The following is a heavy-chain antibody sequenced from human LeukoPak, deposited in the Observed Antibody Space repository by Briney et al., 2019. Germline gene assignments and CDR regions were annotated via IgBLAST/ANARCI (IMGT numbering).Heavy chain of an antibody. V-gene: IGHV1-69*05. Sequence: ASVKVSCKASGGTFSSYAISWVRQAPGQGLEWMGGIIPIFGTANYAQKFQGRVTITTDESTSTAYVELSSLRSEDTAVYYCARGPSYSNFYFDYWGQGTLVTVSS. J-gene: IGHJ4*02. CDR2: IIPIFGTA. CDR1: GGTFSSYA. D-gene: IGHD4-11*01. CDR3: ARGPSYSNFYFDY.